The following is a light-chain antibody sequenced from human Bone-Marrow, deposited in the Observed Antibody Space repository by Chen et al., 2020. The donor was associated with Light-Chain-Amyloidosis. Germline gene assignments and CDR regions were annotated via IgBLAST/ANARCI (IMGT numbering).Light chain of an antibody. CDR1: DLPTKY. CDR3: QSADSSGTYEVI. CDR2: RDT. V-gene: IGLV3-25*03. J-gene: IGLJ2*01. Sequence: SYELTQPPPVSVSPGQTARITCSGDDLPTKYAHWDQQKPGQAPVLVIHRDTERPSGISERFSGSSSGTTATLTISGVQAEDEADYHCQSADSSGTYEVIFGGGTKLTVL.